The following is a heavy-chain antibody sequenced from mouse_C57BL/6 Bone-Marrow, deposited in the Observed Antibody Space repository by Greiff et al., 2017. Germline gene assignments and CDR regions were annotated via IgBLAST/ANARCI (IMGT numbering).Heavy chain of an antibody. CDR1: GYTFTSYW. J-gene: IGHJ2*01. D-gene: IGHD6-1*01. CDR2: IDPSDSYT. V-gene: IGHV1-59*01. CDR3: ARSLSYFDY. Sequence: QVQLKQPGAELVRPGTSVKLSCKASGYTFTSYWMHWVKQRPGQGLEWIGVIDPSDSYTNYNQKFKGKATLTVDTSSSTAYMHLSSLTSEDSAVYYCARSLSYFDYWGQGTTLTVSS.